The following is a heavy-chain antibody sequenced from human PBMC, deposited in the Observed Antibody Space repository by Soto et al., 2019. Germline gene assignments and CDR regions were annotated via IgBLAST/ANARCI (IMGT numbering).Heavy chain of an antibody. Sequence: GASVKVSCKASGYTFTSYYMHWVRQAPGQGLEWMGIINPSGGSTSYAQKFQGRVTMTRDTSTSTVYMELSSLRSEDTAVYYCARDWAPGIVGATDWFDPWGQGTLVTVSS. J-gene: IGHJ5*02. V-gene: IGHV1-46*01. D-gene: IGHD1-26*01. CDR3: ARDWAPGIVGATDWFDP. CDR2: INPSGGST. CDR1: GYTFTSYY.